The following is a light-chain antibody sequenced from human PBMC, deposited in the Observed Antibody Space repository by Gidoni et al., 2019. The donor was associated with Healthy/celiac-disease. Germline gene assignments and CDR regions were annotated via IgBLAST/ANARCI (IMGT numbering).Light chain of an antibody. V-gene: IGKV4-1*01. CDR2: WAS. CDR1: QSVLYSSNNKNY. J-gene: IGKJ4*01. CDR3: QQYYSTPLT. Sequence: GSLGERATINCKSSQSVLYSSNNKNYLAWYQQKPGQPPKLLIYWASTRESGVPDRFSGSGSGTDFTLTISSLQAEDVAVYYCQQYYSTPLTFGGGTKVEIK.